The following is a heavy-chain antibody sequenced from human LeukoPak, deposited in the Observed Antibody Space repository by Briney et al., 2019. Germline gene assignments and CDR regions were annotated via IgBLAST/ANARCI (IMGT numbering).Heavy chain of an antibody. D-gene: IGHD2-2*01. CDR3: ARGTYCSSTSCCPFDY. CDR2: INHSGST. V-gene: IGHV4-34*01. J-gene: IGHJ4*02. CDR1: GGSFSGYY. Sequence: SETLSLTCAVYGGSFSGYYWSWTRQPPGKGLEWIGEINHSGSTNYNPSLKSRVTISVDTSKNQFSLKLSSVTAADTAVYYCARGTYCSSTSCCPFDYWGQGTLVTVSS.